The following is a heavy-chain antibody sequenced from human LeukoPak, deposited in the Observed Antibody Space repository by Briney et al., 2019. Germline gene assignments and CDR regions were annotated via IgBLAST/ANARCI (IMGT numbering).Heavy chain of an antibody. J-gene: IGHJ4*02. CDR2: IRPSNGDT. V-gene: IGHV1-18*01. D-gene: IGHD4-11*01. Sequence: ASVKVSCKTSGYTFTSHGISWLRQAPGPGLEWMGWIRPSNGDTKYAVKVQGRLSMTTDTYTTTAYMELRSLRSDDTAVYYCARDWPTVIADYWGQGTLVTVSS. CDR3: ARDWPTVIADY. CDR1: GYTFTSHG.